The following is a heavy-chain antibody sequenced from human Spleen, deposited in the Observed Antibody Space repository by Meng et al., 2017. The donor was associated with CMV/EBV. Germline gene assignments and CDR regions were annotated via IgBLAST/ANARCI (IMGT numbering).Heavy chain of an antibody. V-gene: IGHV3-7*01. CDR3: ARVLNQRGYSYGYGY. J-gene: IGHJ4*02. CDR2: IKRDGSEK. CDR1: GFTCSSYW. Sequence: GESLMISCAASGFTCSSYWMSWVRQAPGKGLEWVANIKRDGSEKYYVDSVKGRFTISRDNAKNSLYLQMNSLRAEDTAVYYCARVLNQRGYSYGYGYWGPGTLVTVSS. D-gene: IGHD5-18*01.